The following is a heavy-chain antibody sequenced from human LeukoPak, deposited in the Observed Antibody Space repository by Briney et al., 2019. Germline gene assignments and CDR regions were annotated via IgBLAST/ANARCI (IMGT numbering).Heavy chain of an antibody. V-gene: IGHV3-74*01. Sequence: GGSLRLSCAASGLTFSSHWMHWVRQAPGKGLVWDSRITNDGSSTTYADSVKGRFTISRDNAKNMLYLQVNSLRAEDTAVYYCATQLGGNPAYWGQGTLVTVSS. CDR2: ITNDGSST. CDR3: ATQLGGNPAY. CDR1: GLTFSSHW. D-gene: IGHD6-13*01. J-gene: IGHJ4*02.